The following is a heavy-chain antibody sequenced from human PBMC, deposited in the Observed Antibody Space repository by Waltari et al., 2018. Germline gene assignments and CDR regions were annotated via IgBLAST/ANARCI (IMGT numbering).Heavy chain of an antibody. Sequence: QVQLVQSGAEVKKPGSSVKVSCKASGGTFSSYAISWVRQAPGQGLEWRGGINPILGIANDAEKVQCGVTITGDKSTSTAYMELSSLRSEDRAVYYCARGSTSWDYFDYWGQGTLVSVSS. J-gene: IGHJ4*02. D-gene: IGHD2-2*01. CDR1: GGTFSSYA. V-gene: IGHV1-69*10. CDR2: INPILGIA. CDR3: ARGSTSWDYFDY.